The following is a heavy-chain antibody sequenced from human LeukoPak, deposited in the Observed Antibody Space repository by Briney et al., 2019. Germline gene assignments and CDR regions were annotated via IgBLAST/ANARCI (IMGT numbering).Heavy chain of an antibody. Sequence: GGSLRLSCAASGFTFSSYWMHWVRQAPGKGLVWVSRINSDGSSTSYADSVKGRFTISRDNAKNTLYLQMNSLRAEDTAVYYGARESDYYDSSDYSNWFDPWGQGTLVTVSS. CDR2: INSDGSST. CDR1: GFTFSSYW. J-gene: IGHJ5*02. D-gene: IGHD3-22*01. CDR3: ARESDYYDSSDYSNWFDP. V-gene: IGHV3-74*01.